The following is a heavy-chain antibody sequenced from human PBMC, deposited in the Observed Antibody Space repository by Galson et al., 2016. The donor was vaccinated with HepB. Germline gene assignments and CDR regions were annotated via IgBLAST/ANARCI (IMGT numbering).Heavy chain of an antibody. CDR1: GGPISDTAYW. CDR3: ARQVGRGSWAFDI. V-gene: IGHV4-39*01. Sequence: ETLSLTCTVSGGPISDTAYWWGWIRPPPGKGLEWIGSIFYTGTTYYKPSLKSRVTIYVDTSKNQFSLKLNSVTAADTAVYYCARQVGRGSWAFDIWGQGTMVTVSS. D-gene: IGHD1-26*01. CDR2: IFYTGTT. J-gene: IGHJ3*02.